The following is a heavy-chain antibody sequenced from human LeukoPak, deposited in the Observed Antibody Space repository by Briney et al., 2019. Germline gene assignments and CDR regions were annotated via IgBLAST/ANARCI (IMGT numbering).Heavy chain of an antibody. J-gene: IGHJ5*02. CDR3: VRDGEGVAISVNYWFDP. V-gene: IGHV1-8*01. CDR2: MNPNNGNT. CDR1: GFTFTSYD. D-gene: IGHD3-10*01. Sequence: ASVKVSCKASGFTFTSYDINWVRQASGQGLEWMGWMNPNNGNTGYAQKFQGRVTMTRDTSISTAYMELRGLRSEDTAVYYCVRDGEGVAISVNYWFDPWGQGTLVTASS.